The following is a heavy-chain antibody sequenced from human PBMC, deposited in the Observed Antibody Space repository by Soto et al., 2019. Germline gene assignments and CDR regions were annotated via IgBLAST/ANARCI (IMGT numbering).Heavy chain of an antibody. CDR3: ATDLSTGMTDFDY. V-gene: IGHV1-24*01. CDR2: FAPADGAT. CDR1: GYSFTSYD. J-gene: IGHJ4*02. Sequence: ASVKVSCKGSGYSFTSYDIHWVRQAPGKGLEWMGGFAPADGATIYAQKFQGRVTMTEDTSTDTAYMELSSLRSEDTAVYYCATDLSTGMTDFDYWGQGILVTVSS. D-gene: IGHD3-10*01.